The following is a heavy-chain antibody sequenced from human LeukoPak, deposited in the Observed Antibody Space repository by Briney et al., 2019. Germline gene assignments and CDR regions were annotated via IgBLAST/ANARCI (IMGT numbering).Heavy chain of an antibody. CDR2: ISGSGGST. CDR3: AKEGRRKGYCSSTSCYADALDI. D-gene: IGHD2-2*01. Sequence: GGSLRLSCAASGFTFSSYAMSWVRQAPGKGLEWVSAISGSGGSTYYADSVKGRFTISRDNSKNTLYLQMNSLRAEDTAVHYCAKEGRRKGYCSSTSCYADALDIWGQGTMVTVSS. V-gene: IGHV3-23*01. CDR1: GFTFSSYA. J-gene: IGHJ3*02.